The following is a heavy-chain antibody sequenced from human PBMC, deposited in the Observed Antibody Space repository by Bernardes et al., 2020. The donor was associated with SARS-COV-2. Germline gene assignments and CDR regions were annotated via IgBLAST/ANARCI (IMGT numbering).Heavy chain of an antibody. Sequence: ASVKVSCKASGYTFTSYGISWVRQAPGQGLEWMGWISAYNGNTNYAQKLQGRVTMTTDTSTSTAYMELRSLRSDDTAVYYCAREPRYLAAAGTLDYWGQGTTVTVSS. D-gene: IGHD6-13*01. CDR2: ISAYNGNT. CDR3: AREPRYLAAAGTLDY. J-gene: IGHJ4*03. CDR1: GYTFTSYG. V-gene: IGHV1-18*01.